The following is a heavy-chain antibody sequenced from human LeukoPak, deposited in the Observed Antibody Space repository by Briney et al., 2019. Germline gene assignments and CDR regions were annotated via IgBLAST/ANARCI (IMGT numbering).Heavy chain of an antibody. V-gene: IGHV4-59*11. Sequence: SETLSLTCTVSGGSISSHYWSWIRQPPGKGLEWIGYIYYSGSTNYNPSLKGRVTISVDTSKNQFSLKLNSVTAADTAVYYCARIMHSYYYDSSGYVDYWGQGTLVTVSS. J-gene: IGHJ4*02. CDR2: IYYSGST. CDR1: GGSISSHY. D-gene: IGHD3-22*01. CDR3: ARIMHSYYYDSSGYVDY.